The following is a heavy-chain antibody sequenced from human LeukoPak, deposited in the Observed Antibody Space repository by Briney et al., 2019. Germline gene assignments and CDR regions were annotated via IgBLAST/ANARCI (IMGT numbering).Heavy chain of an antibody. CDR2: IYYSGST. CDR3: ARHRRFLEWY. V-gene: IGHV4-59*08. Sequence: SETLSLTCTVSGGSISSYYWSWIRQPPGKGLEWIGYIYYSGSTNYNPSLKSRVTISVDTSKNQFSLKLSSVTAADTAVYYCARHRRFLEWYWGQGTLVTVSS. CDR1: GGSISSYY. D-gene: IGHD3-3*01. J-gene: IGHJ4*02.